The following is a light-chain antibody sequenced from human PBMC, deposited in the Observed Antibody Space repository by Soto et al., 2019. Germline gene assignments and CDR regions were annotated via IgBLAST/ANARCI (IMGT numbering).Light chain of an antibody. V-gene: IGKV3-11*01. CDR2: DAS. J-gene: IGKJ1*01. CDR1: QSVSSY. CDR3: QQRSNWPWT. Sequence: DIVLTQSPATLSSSPGERATLSCRASQSVSSYLAWYQQKPGQAPRLLIYDASNRATGIPARFSGSGSGTDFTLTISSLEPEDFAVYYCQQRSNWPWTFGQGTKVDIK.